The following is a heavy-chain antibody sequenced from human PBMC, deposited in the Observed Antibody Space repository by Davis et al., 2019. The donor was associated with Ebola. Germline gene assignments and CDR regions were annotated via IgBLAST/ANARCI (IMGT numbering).Heavy chain of an antibody. V-gene: IGHV3-33*01. J-gene: IGHJ4*02. D-gene: IGHD3-22*01. CDR1: GFTFSSYG. Sequence: GESLKISCAASGFTFSSYGMHWVRQAPGKGLEWVAVIWYDGSNKYYADSVKGRFTISRDNSKNTLYLQMNSLRAEDTAVYYCARESYYYDSSGYYYDFDYWGQGTLVTVSS. CDR2: IWYDGSNK. CDR3: ARESYYYDSSGYYYDFDY.